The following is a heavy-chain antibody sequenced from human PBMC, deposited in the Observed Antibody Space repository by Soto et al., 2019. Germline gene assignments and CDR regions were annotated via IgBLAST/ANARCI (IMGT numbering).Heavy chain of an antibody. J-gene: IGHJ6*02. CDR3: ARDAPPPELRFLEWHNYDYNGMDV. V-gene: IGHV1-18*01. Sequence: QVQVVQSGDEVKETGASVRVSCKTSGYSFTAYGISWVRQAPGQGLEWMGWISCYNGKTKYAQKVQGRVTMTTATSTRTAYMEVRSLRSDDTAIYYCARDAPPPELRFLEWHNYDYNGMDVWGQGTTVTVSS. D-gene: IGHD3-3*01. CDR1: GYSFTAYG. CDR2: ISCYNGKT.